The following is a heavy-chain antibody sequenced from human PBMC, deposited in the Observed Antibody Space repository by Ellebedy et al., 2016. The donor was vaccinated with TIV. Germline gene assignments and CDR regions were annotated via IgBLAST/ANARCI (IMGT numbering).Heavy chain of an antibody. D-gene: IGHD3-16*01. CDR3: ARQRDLAYDS. CDR1: GGSISRTTYY. CDR2: IYYRGTT. Sequence: SETLSLXXTVPGGSISRTTYYWGWIRQPPGKGLEWIGSIYYRGTTYYNPSLKSRLIISVDTSKNQFSLNLTSVTAADTAVYYCARQRDLAYDSWGQGILVTVSS. V-gene: IGHV4-39*01. J-gene: IGHJ5*01.